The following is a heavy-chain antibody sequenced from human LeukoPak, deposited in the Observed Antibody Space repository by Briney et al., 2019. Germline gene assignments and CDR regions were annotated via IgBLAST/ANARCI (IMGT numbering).Heavy chain of an antibody. V-gene: IGHV4-61*02. CDR3: ARNSCPSGTCYDNRGYFDY. J-gene: IGHJ4*02. D-gene: IGHD2-15*01. Sequence: PSETLSLTCTVSGDSISSGDYYWSWIRQPAGKGLEWIGRISSSGSTNYNPSLKSRVTISVDTSKNQFSLKLSSVTAADTAVYYCARNSCPSGTCYDNRGYFDYWGQGTLVTVSS. CDR1: GDSISSGDYY. CDR2: ISSSGST.